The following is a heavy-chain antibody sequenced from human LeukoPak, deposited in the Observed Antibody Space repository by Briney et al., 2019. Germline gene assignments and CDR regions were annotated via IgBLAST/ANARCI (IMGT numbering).Heavy chain of an antibody. V-gene: IGHV3-43D*03. CDR3: AKDGDRSSTSCTYYYYMDV. Sequence: GGSLRLSCAASGFTFDDYAMHWVRQAPGKGLEWVSLISWDGGSTYYADSVKGRFTISRDNSKNSLYLQMNSLRAEDTALYYCAKDGDRSSTSCTYYYYMDVWGKGTTVTVSS. D-gene: IGHD2-2*01. CDR1: GFTFDDYA. J-gene: IGHJ6*03. CDR2: ISWDGGST.